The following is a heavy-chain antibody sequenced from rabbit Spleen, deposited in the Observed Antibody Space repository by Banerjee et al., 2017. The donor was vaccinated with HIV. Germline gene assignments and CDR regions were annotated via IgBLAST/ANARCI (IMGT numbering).Heavy chain of an antibody. CDR1: GLDFSSNYW. CDR3: TKVFHNLITYDL. J-gene: IGHJ4*01. D-gene: IGHD2-1*01. Sequence: EESGGDLVQPEGSLTLTCKASGLDFSSNYWICWVRQAPGKGLEWIACIYTGDGNTYYASWAKGRFTISKTSSTVDLKMTSLTAADTATYFCTKVFHNLITYDLWGQGTLVTVS. V-gene: IGHV1S45*01. CDR2: IYTGDGNT.